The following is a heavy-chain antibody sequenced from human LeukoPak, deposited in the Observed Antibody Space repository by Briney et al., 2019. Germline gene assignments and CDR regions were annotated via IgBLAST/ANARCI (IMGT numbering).Heavy chain of an antibody. D-gene: IGHD5-12*01. J-gene: IGHJ4*02. Sequence: PGRSLRLSCAASGFTFSSYGMHWVRQAPGKGLEWVANIKQDGSEKYYVDSVKGRFTISRDNAKNSLYLQMNSLRAEDTAVYYCARCGGVYSGYETFDYWGQGTLVTVSS. CDR3: ARCGGVYSGYETFDY. V-gene: IGHV3-7*01. CDR2: IKQDGSEK. CDR1: GFTFSSYG.